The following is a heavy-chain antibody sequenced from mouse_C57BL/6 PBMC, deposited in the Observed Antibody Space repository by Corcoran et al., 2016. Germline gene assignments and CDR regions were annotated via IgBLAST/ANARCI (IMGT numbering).Heavy chain of an antibody. Sequence: EVQLQQFGPELVKPGASVKISCKASGYTFTDYYMNWVKQSHGKSLEWIGDINPNNGGTSYNQKFKGKATLTVDKSSSTAYMELRSLTSEDSAVYYCAREMNYWGQGTTLTVSS. CDR2: INPNNGGT. CDR1: GYTFTDYY. J-gene: IGHJ2*01. V-gene: IGHV1-26*01. CDR3: AREMNY.